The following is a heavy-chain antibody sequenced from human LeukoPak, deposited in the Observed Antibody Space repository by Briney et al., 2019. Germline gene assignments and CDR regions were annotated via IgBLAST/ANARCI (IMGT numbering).Heavy chain of an antibody. D-gene: IGHD3-22*01. CDR3: ARDGYYDSSGYYSYYFDY. J-gene: IGHJ4*02. CDR1: GGSISSGSYY. Sequence: PSETLSLTCTVSGGSISSGSYYWSWIRQPAGKGLEWIGRIYTSGSTNYNPSLKSRVTISVDTSKNQFSLKLSSVTAADTAVYYCARDGYYDSSGYYSYYFDYWGQGTLVTVSS. V-gene: IGHV4-61*02. CDR2: IYTSGST.